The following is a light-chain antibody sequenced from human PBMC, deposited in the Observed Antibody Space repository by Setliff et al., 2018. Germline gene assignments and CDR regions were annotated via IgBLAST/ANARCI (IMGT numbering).Light chain of an antibody. CDR1: SNDIGAYNF. CDR2: DVS. CDR3: SSYTSNSVLGI. Sequence: QSALTQPPSASGSPGQSLTISCTGTSNDIGAYNFVSWYQQYPGEAPKLLIYDVSKRPSGVSGRFSGSKSGTTASLTISALRTEDEADYYCSSYTSNSVLGIFGGGTK. V-gene: IGLV2-14*03. J-gene: IGLJ2*01.